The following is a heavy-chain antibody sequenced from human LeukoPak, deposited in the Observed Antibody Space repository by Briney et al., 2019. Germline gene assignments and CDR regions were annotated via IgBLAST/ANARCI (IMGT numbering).Heavy chain of an antibody. CDR2: ISAYNGNT. D-gene: IGHD6-19*01. V-gene: IGHV1-18*04. CDR1: GYTFTSYG. CDR3: ARAARGSGWPNFDY. Sequence: GASVKVSCKASGYTFTSYGISWVRQAPGQGFEWMGWISAYNGNTNYAQKLQGRVTMTTDTSTSTAYMELRSLRSDDTAVYYCARAARGSGWPNFDYWGQGTLVTVSS. J-gene: IGHJ4*02.